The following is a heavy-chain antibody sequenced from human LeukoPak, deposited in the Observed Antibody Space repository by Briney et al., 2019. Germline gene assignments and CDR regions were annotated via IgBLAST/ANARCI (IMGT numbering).Heavy chain of an antibody. D-gene: IGHD6-6*01. CDR2: INPNSGGT. J-gene: IGHJ4*02. CDR3: AIIEYSSSSVDY. V-gene: IGHV1-2*06. Sequence: ASVKVSCKASGYTFTSYDINWVRQATGQGLEWMGRINPNSGGTNYAQKFQGRVTMTRDTSISTAYMELSRLRSDDTAVYYCAIIEYSSSSVDYWGQGTLVTVSS. CDR1: GYTFTSYD.